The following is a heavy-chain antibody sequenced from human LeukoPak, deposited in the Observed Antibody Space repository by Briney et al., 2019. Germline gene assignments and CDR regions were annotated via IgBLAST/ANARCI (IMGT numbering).Heavy chain of an antibody. CDR1: GGSFSRYY. D-gene: IGHD3-3*01. Sequence: SETLSLTCAVYGGSFSRYYWSWIRQPPGKGVEWIGEINHSGSANYNPSLKSRVTISVDTSKNQFSLKLSSVTAADTAVYYCATPIFGVGSAFDIWGQGTMVTVSS. V-gene: IGHV4-34*01. J-gene: IGHJ3*02. CDR2: INHSGSA. CDR3: ATPIFGVGSAFDI.